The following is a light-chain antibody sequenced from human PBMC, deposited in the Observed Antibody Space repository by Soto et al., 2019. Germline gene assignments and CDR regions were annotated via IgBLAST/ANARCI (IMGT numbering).Light chain of an antibody. CDR2: GNN. CDR1: TSNFGAGYD. CDR3: AAWDDSLNGYV. V-gene: IGLV1-40*01. J-gene: IGLJ1*01. Sequence: QSVLTQPPSVSGAPGQRVTISCTGGTSNFGAGYDVHWYQQLPGTAPKLLIYGNNNRPSGVPDRFSGSRSGTSASLAITGLQADDEADYYRAAWDDSLNGYVFGTGTRSPS.